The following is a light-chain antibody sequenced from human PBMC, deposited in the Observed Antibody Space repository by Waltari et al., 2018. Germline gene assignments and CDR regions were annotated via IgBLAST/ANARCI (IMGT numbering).Light chain of an antibody. V-gene: IGKV1-33*01. CDR3: QRYDNLPIT. J-gene: IGKJ5*01. CDR2: DST. Sequence: DIQMTQSPSSLSASVGDRVIITCQASHDITKYLSWYQQKAGKAPNLLIYDSTNLQTGVPSRFSGSGSGKNFTFTISSLQPEDIATYYCQRYDNLPITFGQGTRLDIK. CDR1: HDITKY.